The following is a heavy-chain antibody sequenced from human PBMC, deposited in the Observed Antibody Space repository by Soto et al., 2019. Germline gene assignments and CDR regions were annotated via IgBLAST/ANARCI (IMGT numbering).Heavy chain of an antibody. CDR3: ARARLSSTRYYYYGMDV. V-gene: IGHV1-69*13. D-gene: IGHD6-13*01. CDR1: GGTFSSYA. CDR2: IIPIFGTA. Sequence: SVKVSCKASGGTFSSYAISWVRQAPGQGLEWMGGIIPIFGTANYAQKFQGRVTITADESTSTAYMELSSLRSEDTAVYYCARARLSSTRYYYYGMDVWGQGTTVTSP. J-gene: IGHJ6*02.